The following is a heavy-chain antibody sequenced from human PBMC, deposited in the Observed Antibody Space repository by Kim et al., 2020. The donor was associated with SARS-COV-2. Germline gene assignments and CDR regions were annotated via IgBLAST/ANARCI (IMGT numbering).Heavy chain of an antibody. Sequence: GGSLRLSCAASGFTFSSYWMHWVRQAPGKGLVWVSRINSDGSSTSYADSVKGRFTISRDNAKNTLYLQMNSLRAEDTAVYYCARDIAARKYYYYGMDVWGQGTTVTVSS. CDR3: ARDIAARKYYYYGMDV. V-gene: IGHV3-74*01. CDR2: INSDGSST. J-gene: IGHJ6*02. CDR1: GFTFSSYW. D-gene: IGHD6-6*01.